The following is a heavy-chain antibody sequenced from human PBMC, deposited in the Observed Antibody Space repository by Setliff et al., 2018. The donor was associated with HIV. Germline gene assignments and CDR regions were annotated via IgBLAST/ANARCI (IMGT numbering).Heavy chain of an antibody. J-gene: IGHJ3*02. CDR1: GDSINSGDYY. Sequence: LSLTCTVSGDSINSGDYYWTWIRHHPGKGLEWIGYIYYSGSTNYNPSLKSRVIISVDSSKNQCFLKLTSVTAADTAMYYCARVSQDLLGAFDIWGQGTMVTVSS. V-gene: IGHV4-31*03. D-gene: IGHD7-27*01. CDR3: ARVSQDLLGAFDI. CDR2: IYYSGST.